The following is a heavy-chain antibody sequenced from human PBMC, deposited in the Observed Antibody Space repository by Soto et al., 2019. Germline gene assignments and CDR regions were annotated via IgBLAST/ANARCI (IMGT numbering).Heavy chain of an antibody. V-gene: IGHV1-8*01. J-gene: IGHJ5*02. Sequence: ALVKVSCKASGYTFTSYDINWVRQATGQGLEWMGWMNPNSGNTGYAQKFQGRVTMTRNTSISTAHMELRSLRSDDTAVYYCARVGGSYWFYPWGQGSLVTVSS. D-gene: IGHD1-26*01. CDR2: MNPNSGNT. CDR3: ARVGGSYWFYP. CDR1: GYTFTSYD.